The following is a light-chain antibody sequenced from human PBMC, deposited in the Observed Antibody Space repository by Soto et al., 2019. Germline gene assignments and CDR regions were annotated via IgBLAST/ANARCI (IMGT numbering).Light chain of an antibody. CDR1: SSDIGGYNY. J-gene: IGLJ2*01. CDR3: SSFTSSNTYVV. V-gene: IGLV2-14*01. CDR2: DVS. Sequence: QSVLTQPASVSGSPGQSITISCTGTSSDIGGYNYVSWYQQHPGKAPKLMIYDVSNRPSGVSNRFSGSKSGNTASLTISGLQAEDEADYYCSSFTSSNTYVVLGGGTNLTVL.